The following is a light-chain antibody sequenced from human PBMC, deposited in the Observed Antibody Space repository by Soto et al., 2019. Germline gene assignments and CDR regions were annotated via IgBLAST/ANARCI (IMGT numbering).Light chain of an antibody. CDR2: SNN. Sequence: VLTQPPSASGTPGQRVTISCSGSRSNIGTNTVTWYQQLPGMAPKLLIHSNNQRPSGVPDRFSGSKSGTSASLAISGLQSEDEADYYCAAWDVSFVVFGGGNKLTVL. V-gene: IGLV1-44*01. CDR3: AAWDVSFVV. J-gene: IGLJ2*01. CDR1: RSNIGTNT.